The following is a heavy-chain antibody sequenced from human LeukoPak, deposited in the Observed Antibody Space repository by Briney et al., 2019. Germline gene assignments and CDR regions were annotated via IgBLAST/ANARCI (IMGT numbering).Heavy chain of an antibody. J-gene: IGHJ6*02. CDR1: GFTFSSYR. D-gene: IGHD3-16*01. Sequence: QPGGSLRLSCAASGFTFSSYRMSWVRQAPGKGLEWVANIKQDGSEKYYADSVKGRFTISRDNSKNTLYLQMNSLRAEDTAVYYCAREHAVWGYYYGMDVWGQGTTVTVSS. CDR2: IKQDGSEK. V-gene: IGHV3-7*01. CDR3: AREHAVWGYYYGMDV.